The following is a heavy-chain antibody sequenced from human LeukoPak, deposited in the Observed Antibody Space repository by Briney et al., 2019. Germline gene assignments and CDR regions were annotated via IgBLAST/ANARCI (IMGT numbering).Heavy chain of an antibody. CDR2: ISYSGST. V-gene: IGHV4-59*01. CDR3: ARGSSSITLRPFDY. D-gene: IGHD1-14*01. Sequence: SETLSLTCTVSGGSISNYYWTWIRQPPGKGLEWIGYISYSGSTKYNPSLKSRVTISVDPSKNQFSLKLSSVTAADTAVYYCARGSSSITLRPFDYWGQGTLVTISS. CDR1: GGSISNYY. J-gene: IGHJ4*02.